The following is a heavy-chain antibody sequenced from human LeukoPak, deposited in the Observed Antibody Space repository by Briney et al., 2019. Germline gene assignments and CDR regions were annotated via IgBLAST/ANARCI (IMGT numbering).Heavy chain of an antibody. CDR1: GGSISSYY. J-gene: IGHJ6*03. V-gene: IGHV4-59*08. CDR3: ARVAAAGSGRYYYYYMDV. Sequence: SETLSLTCTVSGGSISSYYWSWIRQPPGKGLEWIGYIHHSGSTNYNPSLKSRVTISVDTSKNQFSLKLSSVTAADTAVYYCARVAAAGSGRYYYYYMDVWGKGTTVTISS. D-gene: IGHD6-13*01. CDR2: IHHSGST.